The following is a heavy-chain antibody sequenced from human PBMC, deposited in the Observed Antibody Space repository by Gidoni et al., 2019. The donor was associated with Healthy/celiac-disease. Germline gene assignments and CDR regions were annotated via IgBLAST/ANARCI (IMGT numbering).Heavy chain of an antibody. CDR1: GYTFTGYY. J-gene: IGHJ2*01. CDR3: ARELSYDSSGYNYWYFDL. V-gene: IGHV1-2*02. CDR2: INPNSGGT. D-gene: IGHD3-22*01. Sequence: QVQLVQSGAEVKKPGASVKVSCKASGYTFTGYYMHWVRQAPGQGLEWMGWINPNSGGTNYAQKFQGRVTMTRDTSISTAYMELSRLRSDDTAVYYCARELSYDSSGYNYWYFDLWGRGTLVTVSS.